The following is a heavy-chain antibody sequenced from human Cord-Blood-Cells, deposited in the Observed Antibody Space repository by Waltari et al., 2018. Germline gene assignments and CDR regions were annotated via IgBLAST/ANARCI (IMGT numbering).Heavy chain of an antibody. V-gene: IGHV3-48*02. CDR3: AREWNFSSTSCYYYYYYYMDV. Sequence: EVQLVESGGGLVQPGGSLRLSCAASGFTFSSYSMNWVRQAPGKGLEWVSYISSSSSTIYYADSGKGRFTISRDNAKNSLYLQMNSLRDEDTAVYYCAREWNFSSTSCYYYYYYYMDVWGKGTTVTVSS. J-gene: IGHJ6*03. D-gene: IGHD2-2*01. CDR2: ISSSSSTI. CDR1: GFTFSSYS.